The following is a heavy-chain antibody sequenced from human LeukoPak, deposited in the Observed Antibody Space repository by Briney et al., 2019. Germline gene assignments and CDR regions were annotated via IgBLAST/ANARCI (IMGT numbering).Heavy chain of an antibody. CDR1: GDSVSSHSSA. CDR2: TYYRSKWYN. Sequence: SQTLSLTCAISGDSVSSHSSAWNWIRQSPSRGLEWLGRTYYRSKWYNDYGVSVKSRITINPDTSKNQFSLQLSSVTPEDTAVYYCARAWYGAGAFDSWGQGILVTVSS. D-gene: IGHD3-10*01. J-gene: IGHJ4*02. V-gene: IGHV6-1*01. CDR3: ARAWYGAGAFDS.